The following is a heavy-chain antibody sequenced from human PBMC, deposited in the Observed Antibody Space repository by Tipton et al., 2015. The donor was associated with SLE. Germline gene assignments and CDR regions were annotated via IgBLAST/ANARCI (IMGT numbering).Heavy chain of an antibody. CDR3: ARVNFRWDYSSSYYFDY. V-gene: IGHV4-59*11. Sequence: TLSLTCAVSGGSITSHYWNWIRQPPGKALEWLGYMSFSGRSNYNPSLKNRVTISLDTSKNQLSLKLSSVTAADTAVYYCARVNFRWDYSSSYYFDYWGQGTLVTVSS. D-gene: IGHD6-6*01. CDR1: GGSITSHY. J-gene: IGHJ4*02. CDR2: MSFSGRS.